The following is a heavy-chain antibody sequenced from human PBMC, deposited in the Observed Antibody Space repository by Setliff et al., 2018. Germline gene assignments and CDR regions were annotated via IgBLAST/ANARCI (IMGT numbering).Heavy chain of an antibody. CDR1: GFTFSTYS. CDR3: ARSPANGGHDAFDI. Sequence: GGSLRLSCAASGFTFSTYSMHWVRQAPGKGLEWVSSISPSSIYIYYADSVKGRFTISRDNAKNSLYLQMNSLGAEDTAVYYCARSPANGGHDAFDIWGQGTMVTISS. V-gene: IGHV3-21*01. D-gene: IGHD6-25*01. CDR2: ISPSSIYI. J-gene: IGHJ3*02.